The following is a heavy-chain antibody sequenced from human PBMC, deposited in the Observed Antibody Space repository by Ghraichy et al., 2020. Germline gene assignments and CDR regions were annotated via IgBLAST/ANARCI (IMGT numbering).Heavy chain of an antibody. Sequence: GESLNISCKGSGYSFTSYWIGWVRQMPGKGLEWMGIIYPGDSDTRYSPSFQGQVTISADKSISTAYLQWSSLKASDTAMYYCARPQTYYDYVWGSYRPYYFDYWGQGTLVTVSS. CDR2: IYPGDSDT. J-gene: IGHJ4*02. CDR1: GYSFTSYW. D-gene: IGHD3-16*02. CDR3: ARPQTYYDYVWGSYRPYYFDY. V-gene: IGHV5-51*01.